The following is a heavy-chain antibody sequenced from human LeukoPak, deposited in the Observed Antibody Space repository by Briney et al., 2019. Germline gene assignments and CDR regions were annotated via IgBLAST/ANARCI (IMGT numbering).Heavy chain of an antibody. CDR1: AYTFTSYG. V-gene: IGHV1-18*01. D-gene: IGHD3-22*01. CDR3: ARGGTQYYYDSSGYFDY. CDR2: ISAYNGNT. J-gene: IGHJ4*02. Sequence: GASVKVSCKASAYTFTSYGISWVRQAPGQGLEWMGWISAYNGNTNYAQKLQGRVTMTTDTPTSTAYMELRSLRSDDTAVYYCARGGTQYYYDSSGYFDYWGQGTLVTVSS.